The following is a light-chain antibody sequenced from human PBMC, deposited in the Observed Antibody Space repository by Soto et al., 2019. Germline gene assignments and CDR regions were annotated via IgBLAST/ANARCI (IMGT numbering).Light chain of an antibody. CDR2: GTS. CDR1: QSVSSNS. J-gene: IGKJ1*01. V-gene: IGKV3-20*01. Sequence: EIVLTQSPGTLSLSPGESATLSCRASQSVSSNSLAWYRRNPGQPPSLLIYGTSTRATDIPRRFSGSGSGTYFTLTITTLEPEDFAVYFCQQYGDSPPTFGQGTKVEVK. CDR3: QQYGDSPPT.